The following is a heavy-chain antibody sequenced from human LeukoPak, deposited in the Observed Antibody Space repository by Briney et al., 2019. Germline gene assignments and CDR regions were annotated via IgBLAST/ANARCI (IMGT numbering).Heavy chain of an antibody. CDR2: ISAYNGNT. J-gene: IGHJ4*02. Sequence: ASVKVSCQASGYPFTNYGISWVRPAPGQGLEWMGWISAYNGNTNYAQKLQGRVTMTTDTSTSTAYMELRSLRSDDTAVYYCASAVIAAAGTLDYWGQGTLVTVSS. V-gene: IGHV1-18*01. CDR3: ASAVIAAAGTLDY. D-gene: IGHD6-13*01. CDR1: GYPFTNYG.